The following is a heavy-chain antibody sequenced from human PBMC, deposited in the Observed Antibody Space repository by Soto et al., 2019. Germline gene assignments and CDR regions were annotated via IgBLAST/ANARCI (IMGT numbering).Heavy chain of an antibody. Sequence: SETLSLTCTVSGGSISPYYWSWIRQPPGKGLEWIGYIYYSGSTNYNPSLKSRVTISLDTSKKQISLKLSSVTAADTAVYYCARAAYYSDSSGYFLDLWGQGTLVTVSS. D-gene: IGHD3-22*01. J-gene: IGHJ5*02. CDR1: GGSISPYY. CDR3: ARAAYYSDSSGYFLDL. V-gene: IGHV4-59*01. CDR2: IYYSGST.